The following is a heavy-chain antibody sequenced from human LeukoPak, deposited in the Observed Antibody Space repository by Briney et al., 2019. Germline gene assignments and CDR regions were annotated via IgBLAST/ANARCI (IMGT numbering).Heavy chain of an antibody. Sequence: SETLSLTCAVYGGSFSGYYWSWIRQPPGKGLEWIGEINHSGSTNYKPSLKSRVTISVDTSKNQFSLKLSSVTAADTAVYYCARGLFGSSWSNYWGQGTLVTVSS. J-gene: IGHJ4*02. CDR1: GGSFSGYY. CDR3: ARGLFGSSWSNY. D-gene: IGHD6-13*01. CDR2: INHSGST. V-gene: IGHV4-34*01.